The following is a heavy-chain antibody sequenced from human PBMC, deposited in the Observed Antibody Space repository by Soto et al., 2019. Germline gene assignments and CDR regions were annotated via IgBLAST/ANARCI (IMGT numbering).Heavy chain of an antibody. CDR3: ARGDVIDI. V-gene: IGHV6-1*01. J-gene: IGHJ3*02. Sequence: SQTLSLTCAISGDSVSSNSAAWNWVRQSPSRGLEWLGRTYYRSKWKTDYAVSVRGRITINPDTSKNQFSLQLNSVTPGDTAVYYCARGDVIDIWGRGTMVTVSS. CDR2: TYYRSKWKT. CDR1: GDSVSSNSAA.